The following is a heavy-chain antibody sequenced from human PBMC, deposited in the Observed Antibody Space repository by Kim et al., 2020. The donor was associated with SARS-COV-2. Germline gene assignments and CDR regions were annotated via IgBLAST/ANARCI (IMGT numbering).Heavy chain of an antibody. CDR3: ARGGTSSYYYSPMDV. CDR2: IDAGNGNI. D-gene: IGHD1-1*01. CDR1: GYTFMGYV. J-gene: IGHJ6*02. Sequence: ASVKVSCRASGYTFMGYVMHWVRQAPGQRLEWMGRIDAGNGNINYSEKFKGRVSITRDTSAKAVFMEVSSLRSEDTADYFCARGGTSSYYYSPMDVWGQGTTVTVSS. V-gene: IGHV1-3*01.